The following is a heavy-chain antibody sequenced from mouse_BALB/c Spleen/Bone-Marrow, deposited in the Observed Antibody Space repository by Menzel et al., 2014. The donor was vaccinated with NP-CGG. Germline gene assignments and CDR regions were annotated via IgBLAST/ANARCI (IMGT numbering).Heavy chain of an antibody. V-gene: IGHV2-9*02. CDR2: IWAGGST. Sequence: VQLQQSGPGLVAPSQSLSITCTVSGFSLTSYGVHWVRQPPGKGLEWLGVIWAGGSTNYNTALMSRLSISKDNSKSQVFLKMNSLQTDDTAMYYCARRSQGYAMDYWGQGTSVTVSS. D-gene: IGHD3-2*02. J-gene: IGHJ4*01. CDR1: GFSLTSYG. CDR3: ARRSQGYAMDY.